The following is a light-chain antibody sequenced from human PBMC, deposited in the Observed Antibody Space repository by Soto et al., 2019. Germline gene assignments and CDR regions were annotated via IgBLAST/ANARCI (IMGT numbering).Light chain of an antibody. V-gene: IGKV1-9*01. Sequence: IQLTQSPSSLSASVGDRVTITCRASQGISSNLAWYQQKPGRAPKLLIFGASTLQSGVASRFSGSGSGTDFTLTISSLQPEDFATYFCQQLNSYPPWTFGQGTKVEIK. CDR2: GAS. CDR3: QQLNSYPPWT. J-gene: IGKJ1*01. CDR1: QGISSN.